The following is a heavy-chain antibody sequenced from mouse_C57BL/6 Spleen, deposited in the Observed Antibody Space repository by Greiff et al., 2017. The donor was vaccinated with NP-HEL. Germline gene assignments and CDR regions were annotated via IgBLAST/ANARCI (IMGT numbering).Heavy chain of an antibody. D-gene: IGHD2-5*01. CDR3: ARGSNYYAMDY. CDR1: GYSITSGYY. J-gene: IGHJ4*01. Sequence: EVKLQESGPGLVKPSQSLSLTCSVTGYSITSGYYWNWIRQFPGNKLEWMGYISYDGSNNYNPSLKNRISITRDTSKNQFFLKLNSVTTEHTATYYCARGSNYYAMDYWGQGTSVTVSS. CDR2: ISYDGSN. V-gene: IGHV3-6*01.